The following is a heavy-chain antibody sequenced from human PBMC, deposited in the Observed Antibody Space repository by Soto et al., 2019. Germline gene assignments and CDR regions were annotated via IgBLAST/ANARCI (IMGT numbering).Heavy chain of an antibody. CDR2: VYYTGST. J-gene: IGHJ4*02. Sequence: SETLSLTCTVSGDSISTFYWGWMRQSPGKELEWIGYVYYTGSTNYNPSLKSRVTISVDRSKNQFSLKLTSANAADTAVYYCARGRTVRNYADDSSDYFYLFDYWRQRTQVTVSS. CDR3: ARGRTVRNYADDSSDYFYLFDY. D-gene: IGHD3-22*01. CDR1: GDSISTFY. V-gene: IGHV4-59*01.